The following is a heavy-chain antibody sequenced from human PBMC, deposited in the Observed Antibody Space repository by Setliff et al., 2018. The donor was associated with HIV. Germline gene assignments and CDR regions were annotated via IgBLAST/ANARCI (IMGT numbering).Heavy chain of an antibody. Sequence: SETLSLTCAVYGGSFSGYYWSWIRQPPGKGLEWIGEINHSGSTNYNPSLKSRVTISVDTSKNQFSLKLSSVTAADTAVNYCAREATYYYDSSGYGDAFDIWGQGTMVTVSS. CDR1: GGSFSGYY. CDR3: AREATYYYDSSGYGDAFDI. V-gene: IGHV4-34*01. CDR2: INHSGST. J-gene: IGHJ3*02. D-gene: IGHD3-22*01.